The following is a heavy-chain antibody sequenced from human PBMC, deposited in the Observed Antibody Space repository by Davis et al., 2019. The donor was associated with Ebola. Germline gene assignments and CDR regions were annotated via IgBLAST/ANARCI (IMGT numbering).Heavy chain of an antibody. CDR3: ATTQWLREFDN. Sequence: GESLKISCAASGFTVSSNHMSWVRQAPGKGLEWVSVIYDRSTAYADSVRGRFTISRDKSNNSLYLEMNSLRVDDTAVYYCATTQWLREFDNWGQGTLVTVSS. J-gene: IGHJ4*02. D-gene: IGHD6-19*01. V-gene: IGHV3-53*05. CDR2: IYDRST. CDR1: GFTVSSNH.